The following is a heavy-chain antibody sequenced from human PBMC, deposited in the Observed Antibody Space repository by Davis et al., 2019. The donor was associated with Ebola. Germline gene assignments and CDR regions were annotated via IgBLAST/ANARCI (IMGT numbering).Heavy chain of an antibody. CDR2: LYHTGTT. V-gene: IGHV4-38-2*02. Sequence: MPSETLSLTCSVSSYSISSGYYWGWIRQPPGKGLEWIGSLYHTGTTYSNASLKSRFTISLDTSKNQLSLKLSSVTAADTAIYYCARVLVRGYISYFDSWGQGTLVTVSS. D-gene: IGHD6-25*01. CDR3: ARVLVRGYISYFDS. CDR1: SYSISSGYY. J-gene: IGHJ4*02.